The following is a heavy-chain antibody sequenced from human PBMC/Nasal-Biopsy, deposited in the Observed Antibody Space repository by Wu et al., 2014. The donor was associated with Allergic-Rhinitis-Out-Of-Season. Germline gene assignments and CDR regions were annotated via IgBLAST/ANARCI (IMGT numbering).Heavy chain of an antibody. CDR2: IKQDGSEK. Sequence: LRLSCAGSGFTFSDHYMSWVRQTPGKGLEWVANIKQDGSEKYYVDSVKGRFTISRDNSKDTLYLQMNGLRAEDTAIYYCVKDIFRWAFDFWGQGTMVTVSS. CDR1: GFTFSDHY. J-gene: IGHJ3*01. V-gene: IGHV3-7*03. D-gene: IGHD2-21*01. CDR3: VKDIFRWAFDF.